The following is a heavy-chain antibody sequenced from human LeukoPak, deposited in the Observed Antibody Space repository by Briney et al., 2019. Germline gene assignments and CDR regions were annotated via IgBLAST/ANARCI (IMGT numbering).Heavy chain of an antibody. CDR1: GGSFTDYY. J-gene: IGHJ5*02. CDR3: SRRGQWLGRWFDP. Sequence: PSETLSLTCAVFGGSFTDYYWSWIRQPPGKGLEGIGEITHRGSTNYKSFLKSRVTISVDTSKNQFSLKLTSVTAADTANYCSRRGQWLGRWFDPWGQGTLVTVSS. D-gene: IGHD6-19*01. CDR2: ITHRGST. V-gene: IGHV4-34*01.